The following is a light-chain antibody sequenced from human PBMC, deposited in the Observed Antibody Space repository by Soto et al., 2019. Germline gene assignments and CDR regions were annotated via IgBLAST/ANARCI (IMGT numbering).Light chain of an antibody. J-gene: IGKJ5*01. CDR2: GAS. Sequence: EIVLTQSPGTLSLSPGEGATLSCRASQSVSSNFLAWYQQKPGQAPRLRIYGASSRATGIPDRFSGSGSGTDFTLTISRLEPEDFAVYYCQHYGSAPSTFGQGTRLEIQ. CDR1: QSVSSNF. CDR3: QHYGSAPST. V-gene: IGKV3-20*01.